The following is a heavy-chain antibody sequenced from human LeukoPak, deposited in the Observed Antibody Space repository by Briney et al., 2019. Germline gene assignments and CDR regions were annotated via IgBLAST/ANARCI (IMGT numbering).Heavy chain of an antibody. D-gene: IGHD2-2*01. Sequence: PGGSLRLSCAASGFNFSTYAMTWVRQAPGKGLEWVAGISFSGGSTDYADSGKGRFAISRDNSKNRLYLQMSSLRVEDTAVYYCAKDWAVVVPAVWVGLDYWGQGTLVTVSS. CDR1: GFNFSTYA. CDR2: ISFSGGST. V-gene: IGHV3-23*01. J-gene: IGHJ4*02. CDR3: AKDWAVVVPAVWVGLDY.